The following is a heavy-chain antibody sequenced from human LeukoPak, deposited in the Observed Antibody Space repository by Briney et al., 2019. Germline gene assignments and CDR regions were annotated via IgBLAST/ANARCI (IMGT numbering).Heavy chain of an antibody. CDR1: GFTFSSYW. Sequence: GGSLRLSCAASGFTFSSYWMSWVRQAPGKGLEWAAVISHDGSDKYYADPVKGRFTISRDNPKNTLYLQMNSLRVEDTAVYYCAKGVYGSRTTSFADYWGQGTLVTVSS. CDR3: AKGVYGSRTTSFADY. V-gene: IGHV3-30*18. J-gene: IGHJ4*02. CDR2: ISHDGSDK. D-gene: IGHD3-10*01.